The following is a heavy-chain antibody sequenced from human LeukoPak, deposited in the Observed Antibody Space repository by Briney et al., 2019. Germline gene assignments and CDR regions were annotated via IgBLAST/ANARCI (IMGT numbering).Heavy chain of an antibody. CDR2: ISYDGSNK. V-gene: IGHV3-30-3*01. Sequence: GRSLRLSCAASGFTFSSYAMHWVRQAPGKGLEWVAVISYDGSNKYYADSVKGRFTISRDNSKNTLYLQMNSLRAEDTAVYYCARDSGTIYYYGMDVWGQGTTVTVSS. J-gene: IGHJ6*02. CDR3: ARDSGTIYYYGMDV. D-gene: IGHD6-13*01. CDR1: GFTFSSYA.